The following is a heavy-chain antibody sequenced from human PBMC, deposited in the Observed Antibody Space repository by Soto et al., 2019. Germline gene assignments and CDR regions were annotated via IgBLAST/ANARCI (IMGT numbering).Heavy chain of an antibody. V-gene: IGHV1-8*01. J-gene: IGHJ3*02. Sequence: VKVSCKASGYTFTSYDINWVRQATGQGLEWMGWMNPNSGNTGYAQKFQGRVTMTRNTSISTAYMELSSLRSEDTAVYYCAREGVRIQGAFDIWGQGTMVTVSS. CDR3: AREGVRIQGAFDI. CDR2: MNPNSGNT. CDR1: GYTFTSYD. D-gene: IGHD3-10*01.